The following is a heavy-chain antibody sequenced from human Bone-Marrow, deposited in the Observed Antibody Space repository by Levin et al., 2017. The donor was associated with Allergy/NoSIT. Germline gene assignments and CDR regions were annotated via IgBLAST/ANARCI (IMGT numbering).Heavy chain of an antibody. V-gene: IGHV3-33*01. CDR2: IWYDGSDK. Sequence: GESLKIYCATSGFTFSNYGMHWVRQAPGKGLEWVALIWYDGSDKYYVDSVKGRFTISRDNSKNTLYLQMNSLRAEDTAVYYCAMGLTSSLEFDSWGQGTLVTVSS. J-gene: IGHJ4*02. CDR3: AMGLTSSLEFDS. D-gene: IGHD2-2*01. CDR1: GFTFSNYG.